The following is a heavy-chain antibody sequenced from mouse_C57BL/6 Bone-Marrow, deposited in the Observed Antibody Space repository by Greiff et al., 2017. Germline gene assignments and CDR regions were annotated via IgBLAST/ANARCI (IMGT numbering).Heavy chain of an antibody. CDR3: ARLGRYYAMDY. CDR1: GYTFTSYG. J-gene: IGHJ4*01. D-gene: IGHD4-1*01. CDR2: IYPRSGNT. V-gene: IGHV1-81*01. Sequence: QVQLQQSGAELARPGASVKLSCKASGYTFTSYGISWVKQRTGQGLEWIGEIYPRSGNTYYNEKFKGKATLTAYTSSSTAYMALRSLTSEDSAVYFCARLGRYYAMDYWGQGTSVTVSS.